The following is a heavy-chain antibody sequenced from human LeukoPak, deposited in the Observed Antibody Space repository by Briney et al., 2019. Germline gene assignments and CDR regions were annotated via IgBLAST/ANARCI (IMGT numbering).Heavy chain of an antibody. CDR2: ISYDGNNK. CDR1: GFTFSSYA. CDR3: ATLPT. J-gene: IGHJ4*02. V-gene: IGHV3-30-3*01. Sequence: GRSLRLSCAASGFTFSSYAMHWVRQAPGKGLEWVAVISYDGNNKHYADSVKGRFTISRDNSKNTLYLQMNSLRAEDTALYYCATLPTWGQGTLVTVSS. D-gene: IGHD4-17*01.